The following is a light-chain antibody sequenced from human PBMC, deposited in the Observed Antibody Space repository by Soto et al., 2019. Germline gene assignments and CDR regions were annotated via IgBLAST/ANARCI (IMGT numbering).Light chain of an antibody. CDR1: QSVPISY. J-gene: IGKJ5*01. CDR2: GTS. V-gene: IGKV3-20*01. Sequence: EIVLTQSPGTLSLSPVERATLSFRASQSVPISYLAWYKQKPGQAPGLLIYGTSSRATGIPDRISGSGSGTEFTLTISRMEPEDFAVFYCQQYGTSITFGQGTRLEIK. CDR3: QQYGTSIT.